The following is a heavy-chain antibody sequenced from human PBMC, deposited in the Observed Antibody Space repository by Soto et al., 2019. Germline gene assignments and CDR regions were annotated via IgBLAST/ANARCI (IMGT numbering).Heavy chain of an antibody. CDR3: ARRSYYYYGMDV. CDR1: GFTFSDYY. V-gene: IGHV3-11*06. J-gene: IGHJ6*02. CDR2: ISSSSSYT. Sequence: KPGGSLRLSCAASGFTFSDYYMSWIRQAPGKGLEWVSYISSSSSYTNYADSVKGRFTISRDNAKNSLYLQMNSLRAEDTAVYYCARRSYYYYGMDVWGQGTTVTVSS.